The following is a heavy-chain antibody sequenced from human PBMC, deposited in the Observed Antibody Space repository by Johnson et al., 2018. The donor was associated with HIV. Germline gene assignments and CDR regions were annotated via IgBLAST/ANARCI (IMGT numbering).Heavy chain of an antibody. V-gene: IGHV3-30-3*01. CDR1: GFTFSSYA. CDR2: ISYDGSNK. Sequence: QVQLVESGGGVVQPGRSLRLSCAASGFTFSSYAMHWVRQAPGKGLECVAVISYDGSNKYYADSVKGRFTISRDNSKNTLYLQMNSLRAEDTAVYYCASSSSSWTSDPDDAFDIWGQGTMVTVSS. CDR3: ASSSSSWTSDPDDAFDI. D-gene: IGHD6-13*01. J-gene: IGHJ3*02.